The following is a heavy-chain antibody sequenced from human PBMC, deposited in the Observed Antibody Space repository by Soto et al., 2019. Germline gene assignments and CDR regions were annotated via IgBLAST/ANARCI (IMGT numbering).Heavy chain of an antibody. CDR1: GFTFSSYS. J-gene: IGHJ4*02. CDR3: AKDWEGYYDSSGYYSL. D-gene: IGHD3-22*01. V-gene: IGHV3-23*01. CDR2: ISGSGGST. Sequence: LRLSCAASGFTFSSYSMNWVRQAPGKGLEWVSAISGSGGSTYYADSVKGRFTISRDNSKNTLYLQMNSLRAEDTAVYYCAKDWEGYYDSSGYYSLWGQGTLVTVSS.